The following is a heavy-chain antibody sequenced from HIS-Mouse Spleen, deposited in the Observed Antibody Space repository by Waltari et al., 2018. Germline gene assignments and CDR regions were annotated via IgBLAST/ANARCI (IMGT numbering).Heavy chain of an antibody. D-gene: IGHD2-21*02. CDR2: IKQDGREK. V-gene: IGHV3-7*01. J-gene: IGHJ4*02. Sequence: EVQLVESGGGLVQPGGSLRLSCAASGFTFSSYWMSWVRQAPGKGLEWVANIKQDGREKYYVDSVKGRFTLSRENAKNSLYLQMNSLRAEDTAVYYCARETTIYCGGDCPFDYWGQGTLVTVSS. CDR1: GFTFSSYW. CDR3: ARETTIYCGGDCPFDY.